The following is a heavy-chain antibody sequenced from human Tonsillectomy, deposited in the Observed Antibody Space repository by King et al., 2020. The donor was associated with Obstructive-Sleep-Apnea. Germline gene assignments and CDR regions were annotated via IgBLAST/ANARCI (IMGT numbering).Heavy chain of an antibody. V-gene: IGHV3-33*06. CDR2: IWYDGSNK. J-gene: IGHJ4*02. CDR3: AKDGEMVTIGFDY. Sequence: VQLVESGGGVVQPGRSLRLFCGASGFTFNNYVIHWVRQAPGKGLEWVAAIWYDGSNKYYADSVKGRFTISRDNSKNMLYLQMNSLRAEDTAVYYCAKDGEMVTIGFDYWGQGTLVTVSS. D-gene: IGHD5-24*01. CDR1: GFTFNNYV.